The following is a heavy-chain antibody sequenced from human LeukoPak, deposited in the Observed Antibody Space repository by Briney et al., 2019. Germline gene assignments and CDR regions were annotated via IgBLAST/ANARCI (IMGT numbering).Heavy chain of an antibody. CDR2: IYYIGST. CDR3: ASENYYGMEV. CDR1: GGSNSGNY. Sequence: SETLSLTCAVSGGSNSGNYWSWIRQPPGKGLEWIGYIYYIGSTNYNPSLKSRVTMSVDTSKNQFSLKLNSVTAADTAVYYCASENYYGMEVWGQGTTVIVSS. V-gene: IGHV4-59*01. J-gene: IGHJ6*02.